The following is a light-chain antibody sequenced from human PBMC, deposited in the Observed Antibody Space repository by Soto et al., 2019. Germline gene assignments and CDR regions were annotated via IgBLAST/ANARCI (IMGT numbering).Light chain of an antibody. V-gene: IGLV2-11*01. Sequence: QSALTQPRSVSGSPGQSVTISCTGTSNDVGAYNYVSWYQQHPGKAPKLMTYDVTKRPSGVPDRFSGSKSGNTASLTISGLHADDEADYYCCSYAGNYKVFGGGTKLTVL. CDR3: CSYAGNYKV. CDR2: DVT. J-gene: IGLJ3*02. CDR1: SNDVGAYNY.